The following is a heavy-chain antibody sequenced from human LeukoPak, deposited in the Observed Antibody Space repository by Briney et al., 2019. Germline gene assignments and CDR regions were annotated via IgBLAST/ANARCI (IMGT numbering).Heavy chain of an antibody. CDR3: ARLGVTSSGYSSGWYPGTLDY. CDR2: IIPFLGIA. D-gene: IGHD6-19*01. CDR1: GGTFSSYA. Sequence: GSSVKVSCKASGGTFSSYAISWVRQAPGQGLEWMGRIIPFLGIANYAQKFQGRVTITADKSTSTAYMELSSLRSEDTAVYYCARLGVTSSGYSSGWYPGTLDYWGQGTLVTVSS. V-gene: IGHV1-69*04. J-gene: IGHJ4*02.